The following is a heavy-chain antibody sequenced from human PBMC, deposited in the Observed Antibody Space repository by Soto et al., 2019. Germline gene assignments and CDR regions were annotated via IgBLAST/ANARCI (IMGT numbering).Heavy chain of an antibody. D-gene: IGHD2-21*02. CDR1: GGTFSIYT. J-gene: IGHJ3*01. CDR2: FIPMIGTA. V-gene: IGHV1-69*08. Sequence: QVQLVQSGAEVKRPGSSINISCKASGGTFSIYTVSWVRQAPGQGLEWMGRFIPMIGTANYAQNFQGGVTLSADKSAKKAYMELSSLTPPDTALYYCARVDVTLAPGSHGAFDVRGQWTAVTVSP. CDR3: ARVDVTLAPGSHGAFDV.